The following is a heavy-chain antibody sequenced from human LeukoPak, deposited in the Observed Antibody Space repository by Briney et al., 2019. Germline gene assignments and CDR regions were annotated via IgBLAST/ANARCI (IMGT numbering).Heavy chain of an antibody. J-gene: IGHJ6*04. CDR1: GGTFSSYA. D-gene: IGHD2-2*01. V-gene: IGHV1-69*06. CDR2: IIPIFGTA. CDR3: AGVSGDIVVVPAAYNYYYGMDV. Sequence: GASVKVSCKASGGTFSSYAISWVRQAPGQGLEWMGGIIPIFGTANYAQKFQGRVTITADKSTSTAYMELSSLRSEDTAVYYCAGVSGDIVVVPAAYNYYYGMDVWGKGTTVTVSS.